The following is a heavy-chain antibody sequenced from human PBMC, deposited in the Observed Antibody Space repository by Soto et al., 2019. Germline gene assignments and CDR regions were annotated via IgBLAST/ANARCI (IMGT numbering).Heavy chain of an antibody. Sequence: DLEESGGGLVQPGGSLRLSCAASGFSLSPYWMHWVRQVPGRGLEWVARLSSDGFGAAYADSVKGRFFISRDIARNTISLQMNSLRADDTAVYYCARELGGPDYWGRGTSVTVSS. CDR1: GFSLSPYW. D-gene: IGHD3-16*01. J-gene: IGHJ4*02. CDR3: ARELGGPDY. CDR2: LSSDGFGA. V-gene: IGHV3-74*03.